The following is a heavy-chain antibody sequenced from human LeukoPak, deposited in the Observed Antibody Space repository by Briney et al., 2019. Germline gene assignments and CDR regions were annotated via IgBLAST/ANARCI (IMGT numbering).Heavy chain of an antibody. CDR3: ARVPMVYAMRNAFDI. J-gene: IGHJ3*02. CDR1: GFTFSSYG. Sequence: GGTLRLSCAASGFTFSSYGMSWVRQAPGKGLEWVSAISGSGGSTYYADSVKGRFTISRDNSKNTLYLQMNSLRAEDTAVYYCARVPMVYAMRNAFDIWGQGTMVTVSS. V-gene: IGHV3-23*01. D-gene: IGHD2-8*01. CDR2: ISGSGGST.